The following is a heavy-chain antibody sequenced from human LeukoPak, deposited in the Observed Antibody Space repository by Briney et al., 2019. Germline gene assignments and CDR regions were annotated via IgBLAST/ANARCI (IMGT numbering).Heavy chain of an antibody. J-gene: IGHJ3*02. CDR1: GGSISSYY. D-gene: IGHD3-16*02. CDR3: ARVFYVWGSYRPLYAFDI. Sequence: PSETLSLTCTVSGGSISSYYWSWLRQPPGKGLEWIGYIYYSRSTNYNPSLKSRVTISVDTSKNQFSLKLSSVTAADTAVYYCARVFYVWGSYRPLYAFDIWGQGTMVTVSS. V-gene: IGHV4-59*01. CDR2: IYYSRST.